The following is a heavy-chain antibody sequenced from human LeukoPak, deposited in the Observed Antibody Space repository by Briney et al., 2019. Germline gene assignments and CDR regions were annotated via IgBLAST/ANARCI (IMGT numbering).Heavy chain of an antibody. CDR1: GFTFSSYG. J-gene: IGHJ4*02. CDR3: ARSFIAVAGCVDY. V-gene: IGHV3-33*01. Sequence: GGSLRLSCAASGFTFSSYGMHWVRQAPGKGLEWVAVIWYDGSNKYYADSVKGRFTISRDNSKNTLYLQMNSLRAEDTAVYYCARSFIAVAGCVDYWGQGTLVTVSS. D-gene: IGHD6-19*01. CDR2: IWYDGSNK.